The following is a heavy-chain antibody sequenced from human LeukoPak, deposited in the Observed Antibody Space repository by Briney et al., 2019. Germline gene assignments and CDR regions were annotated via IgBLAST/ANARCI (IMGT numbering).Heavy chain of an antibody. V-gene: IGHV3-53*01. CDR2: FYRGDST. D-gene: IGHD2-15*01. J-gene: IGHJ4*02. Sequence: GGSLRLSCAASGFTVSSSYMYWVRQAPGKGLEWVSFFYRGDSTYYAESVRGRFTISRDNSKNTLYLLMNSLIPEDTAVYYCARGVVSIPSYFDSWGQGTLVTVSS. CDR1: GFTVSSSY. CDR3: ARGVVSIPSYFDS.